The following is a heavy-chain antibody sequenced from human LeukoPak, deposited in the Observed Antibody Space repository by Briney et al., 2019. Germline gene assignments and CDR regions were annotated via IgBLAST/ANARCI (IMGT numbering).Heavy chain of an antibody. CDR3: ARDRPGSGLDAFDF. Sequence: GGSLRLSCAASGFTFPHHAMPWVRQAPGKGLEYVSGISGVGGTTHYANSVKGRFTISRDNSKSTQYLQMGSLRAEDTAVYYCARDRPGSGLDAFDFWGQGTMVTVSS. D-gene: IGHD5-12*01. CDR1: GFTFPHHA. J-gene: IGHJ3*01. V-gene: IGHV3-64*01. CDR2: ISGVGGTT.